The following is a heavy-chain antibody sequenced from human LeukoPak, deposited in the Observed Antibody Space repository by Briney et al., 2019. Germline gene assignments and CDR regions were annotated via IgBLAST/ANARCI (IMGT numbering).Heavy chain of an antibody. CDR2: INYSGTT. Sequence: SETLSLTCTVSGGSISRSSYHWGWIRQSPGRGLEWIGSINYSGTTYYNPSLKSRVTISVDTSKNQFSLKVSSVTAANTAVYYCATTYSYTSGGYDYWGQGTLVTVSS. J-gene: IGHJ4*02. CDR1: GGSISRSSYH. CDR3: ATTYSYTSGGYDY. D-gene: IGHD5-18*01. V-gene: IGHV4-39*01.